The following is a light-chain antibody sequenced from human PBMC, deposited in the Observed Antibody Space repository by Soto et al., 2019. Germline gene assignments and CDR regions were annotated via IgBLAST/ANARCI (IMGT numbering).Light chain of an antibody. CDR2: DVS. CDR3: SSYTSSNTLI. V-gene: IGLV2-14*03. Sequence: QSALTQPASVSGSPGQSITISCTGTTSDIGGYNFVSWYQQHPGKAPKLIIYDVSNRPSGVSNRFSGSKSGNRASLTISGLQLEDEADYSCSSYTSSNTLIFGGGTQLTVL. CDR1: TSDIGGYNF. J-gene: IGLJ2*01.